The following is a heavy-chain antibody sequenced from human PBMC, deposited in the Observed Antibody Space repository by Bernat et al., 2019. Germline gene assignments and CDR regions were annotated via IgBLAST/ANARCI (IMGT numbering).Heavy chain of an antibody. CDR1: GYTFTSYG. D-gene: IGHD6-13*01. J-gene: IGHJ4*02. CDR3: ARAKIGSSWCCFDY. V-gene: IGHV1-18*01. Sequence: QDRLRQCVNEIKNRGASVEVCWKASGYTFTSYGISWVRQAPGQGLEWMGWISAYNGNTNYAQKLQGRVTMTTDTSTSTAYMELRSLRSDDTAVYYCARAKIGSSWCCFDYWGQGTLV. CDR2: ISAYNGNT.